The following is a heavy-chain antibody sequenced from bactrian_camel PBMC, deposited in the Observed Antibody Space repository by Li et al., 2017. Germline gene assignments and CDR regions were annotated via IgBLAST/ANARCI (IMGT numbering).Heavy chain of an antibody. CDR3: AAWAFSVCTVAAGLSMNQW. J-gene: IGHJ4*01. Sequence: VQLVESGGGSVQAGGSLRLSCAASGSTFSSYYMSWVRQAPGRGLEWVSSMSSGRNTYYVDSVQGRFTISRDNAKNTLYLQMNSLKPEDTAMYYCAAWAFSVCTVAAGLSMNQWWGQGTQVTVS. CDR1: GSTFSSYY. D-gene: IGHD6*01. CDR2: MSSGRNT. V-gene: IGHV3-2*01.